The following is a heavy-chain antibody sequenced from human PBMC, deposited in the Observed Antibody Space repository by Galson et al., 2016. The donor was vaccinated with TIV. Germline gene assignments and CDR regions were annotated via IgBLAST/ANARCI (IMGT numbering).Heavy chain of an antibody. D-gene: IGHD3-16*01. CDR3: ARHGPWSFYFDS. CDR2: IYYDGTT. Sequence: SETLSLTCTVSGGSISSSTYFWGWIRQPPGKGLERIGTIYYDGTTYYNPSLKSRVTMSVDASKSQISLRLSSVTAADTSVYFCARHGPWSFYFDSWGQGTTVTVSS. J-gene: IGHJ4*03. V-gene: IGHV4-39*01. CDR1: GGSISSSTYF.